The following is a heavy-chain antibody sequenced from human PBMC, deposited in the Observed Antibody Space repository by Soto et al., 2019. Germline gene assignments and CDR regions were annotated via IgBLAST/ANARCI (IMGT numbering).Heavy chain of an antibody. CDR2: ISGSGDST. D-gene: IGHD6-13*01. CDR1: GFTFSSYA. V-gene: IGHV3-23*01. CDR3: ARRGPGTYFDY. Sequence: GGSLRLSCAASGFTFSSYAMRWVRQAPGKGLEWVSAISGSGDSTYYTDSVKGRFTISRDNSKNTLYLQMNSLRAEDTAVYYCARRGPGTYFDYWGQGTLVTVSS. J-gene: IGHJ4*02.